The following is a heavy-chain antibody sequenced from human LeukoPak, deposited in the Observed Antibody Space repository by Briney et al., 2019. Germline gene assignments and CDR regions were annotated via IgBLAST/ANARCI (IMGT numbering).Heavy chain of an antibody. CDR3: ARGARYFDWSSLTSGWFDP. CDR1: GFTFNSHG. D-gene: IGHD3-9*01. Sequence: PGGSLRLSCAASGFTFNSHGIYWVRQAPGKGLEWVAVIWHDGSNKYYADSVKGRFTISRDNSKNTVYLQMNSLRVDDTAVYYCARGARYFDWSSLTSGWFDPWGQGTLVTVSS. CDR2: IWHDGSNK. V-gene: IGHV3-33*01. J-gene: IGHJ5*02.